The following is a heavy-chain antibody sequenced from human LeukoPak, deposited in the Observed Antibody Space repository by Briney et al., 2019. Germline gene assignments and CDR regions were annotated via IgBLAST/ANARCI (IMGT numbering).Heavy chain of an antibody. CDR3: ARTRKDTAMVRFDY. CDR1: GGSISSSSYY. V-gene: IGHV4-39*07. Sequence: SETLSLTCTVSGGSISSSSYYWGWIRQPPGKGLEWIGSIYYSGSTYYNPSLKSRVTISVDTSKNQFSLKLSSVTAADTAVYYCARTRKDTAMVRFDYWGQGTLVTVSS. CDR2: IYYSGST. D-gene: IGHD5-18*01. J-gene: IGHJ4*02.